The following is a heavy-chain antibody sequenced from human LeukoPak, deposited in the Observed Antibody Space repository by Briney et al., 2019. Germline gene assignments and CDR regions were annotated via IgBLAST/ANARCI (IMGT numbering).Heavy chain of an antibody. J-gene: IGHJ4*02. CDR2: ISYDGSNK. CDR3: AKAQDGDYVDY. V-gene: IGHV3-30*18. D-gene: IGHD4-17*01. Sequence: GGSLRLSCAASGFTFSSYGMHWVRQAPSKGLEWVAVISYDGSNKYYAGSVKGRFTISRDNSKSTLYLQMNSLRAEDTAVYYCAKAQDGDYVDYWGQGTLVTVSS. CDR1: GFTFSSYG.